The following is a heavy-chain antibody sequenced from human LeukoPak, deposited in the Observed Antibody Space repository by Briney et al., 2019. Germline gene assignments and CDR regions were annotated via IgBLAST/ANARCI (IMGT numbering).Heavy chain of an antibody. CDR1: GGSISSSCYS. D-gene: IGHD3-10*01. Sequence: SETLSLTCTVPGGSISSSCYSWGRFRQPPGKGLEWIGSISYSGSTYYNPSLKSRVTISVDTAKNQFSLKLTSVTAADTAVYYCASRREFPYYFDYWGQGTLVTVSS. V-gene: IGHV4-39*01. J-gene: IGHJ4*02. CDR3: ASRREFPYYFDY. CDR2: ISYSGST.